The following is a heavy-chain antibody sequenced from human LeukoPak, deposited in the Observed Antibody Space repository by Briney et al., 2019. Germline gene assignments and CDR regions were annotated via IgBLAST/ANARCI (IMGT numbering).Heavy chain of an antibody. D-gene: IGHD5-24*01. CDR2: INPSGGST. CDR1: GYTFTSHY. Sequence: ASVKVSCKSSGYTFTSHYMHWVRQAPGQGLEWMGIINPSGGSTSYAQKFQGRVTMTRDMSISTAYMELSRLRSDDTAVYYCARPPKGQMATTEHAFDIWGQGTMVTVSS. V-gene: IGHV1-46*01. J-gene: IGHJ3*02. CDR3: ARPPKGQMATTEHAFDI.